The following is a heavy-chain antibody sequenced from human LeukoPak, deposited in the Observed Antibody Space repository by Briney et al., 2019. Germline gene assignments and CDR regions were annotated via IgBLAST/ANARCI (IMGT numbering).Heavy chain of an antibody. CDR2: ISGSGGST. Sequence: GGSLRLSCAASGFIFSSYAMSWVRQAPGKGLEWVSAISGSGGSTYYADSVKGRFTISRNNSKNTLYLQMNSLRAEDTAVYYCAKDQIVVVTNAFDIWGQGTMVTVSS. V-gene: IGHV3-23*01. CDR1: GFIFSSYA. D-gene: IGHD3-22*01. CDR3: AKDQIVVVTNAFDI. J-gene: IGHJ3*02.